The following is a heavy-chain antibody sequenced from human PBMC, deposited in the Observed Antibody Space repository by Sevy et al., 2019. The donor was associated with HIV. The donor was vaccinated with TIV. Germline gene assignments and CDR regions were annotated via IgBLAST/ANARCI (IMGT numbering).Heavy chain of an antibody. J-gene: IGHJ3*01. V-gene: IGHV3-48*03. D-gene: IGHD3-22*01. CDR1: GFIFSNYE. CDR3: ARDIDSSGYSYAFDL. CDR2: ISPSGHAI. Sequence: GGSLRLSCKASGFIFSNYEMNWVRQAPGKGLEWVSNISPSGHAIYYADSVKGRFTVSRDNAKNSLYLQMNSLRGDDTALYYCARDIDSSGYSYAFDLWGQRTMVTVSS.